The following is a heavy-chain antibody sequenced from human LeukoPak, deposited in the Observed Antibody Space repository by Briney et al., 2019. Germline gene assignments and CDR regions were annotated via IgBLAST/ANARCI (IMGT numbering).Heavy chain of an antibody. V-gene: IGHV3-30*02. Sequence: PGGSLRLSCASSGFTFSTYAMHWVRQAPGKGLEWVAFTLYDGSSEYHADSVKGRFTISRDNSKNTLYLQMNSLRAEDTAVYYCASAGIAARTLLSYYYYMDVWGKGTTVTVSS. CDR3: ASAGIAARTLLSYYYYMDV. CDR1: GFTFSTYA. CDR2: TLYDGSSE. J-gene: IGHJ6*03. D-gene: IGHD6-6*01.